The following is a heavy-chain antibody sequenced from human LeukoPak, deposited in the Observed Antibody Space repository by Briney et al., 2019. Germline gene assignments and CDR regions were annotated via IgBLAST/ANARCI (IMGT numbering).Heavy chain of an antibody. Sequence: GGSLRLSCAASGFTFSSYGMHWVRQAPGKGLEWVAFIRYDGSNKYYADSVKGRFTISRDNSKNTLYLQMNSLRAEDTAVYYCAKDPPGVVAMFFDYWGQGTLVTVSS. D-gene: IGHD3-22*01. CDR2: IRYDGSNK. CDR3: AKDPPGVVAMFFDY. J-gene: IGHJ4*02. V-gene: IGHV3-30*02. CDR1: GFTFSSYG.